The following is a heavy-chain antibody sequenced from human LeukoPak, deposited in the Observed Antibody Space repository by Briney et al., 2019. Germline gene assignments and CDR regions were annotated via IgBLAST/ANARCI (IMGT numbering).Heavy chain of an antibody. CDR2: ISSSSSYI. Sequence: PGGSLRLSCVVSGFTFSSYSMNWVRQAPGKGLEWVSSISSSSSYIYYADSLKGRFTISRDNAKNSLYLQMNSLRAEDTAVYYCARGPMVPKPNWFDPWGQGTLVTVSS. CDR3: ARGPMVPKPNWFDP. V-gene: IGHV3-21*01. CDR1: GFTFSSYS. D-gene: IGHD4/OR15-4a*01. J-gene: IGHJ5*02.